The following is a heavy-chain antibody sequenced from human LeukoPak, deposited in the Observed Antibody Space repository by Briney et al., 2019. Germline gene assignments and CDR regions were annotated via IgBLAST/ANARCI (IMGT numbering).Heavy chain of an antibody. Sequence: PGGSLRLSCAASGFTFSSYGMHWVRQAPGKGLEWVAFIRYDGCNKYYADSVKGRFTISRDNSKNTPYLQINSLRAEDTAVYYCAKATAIFGVVIYNAFDIWGQGTMVTVSS. D-gene: IGHD3-3*01. V-gene: IGHV3-30*02. CDR1: GFTFSSYG. J-gene: IGHJ3*02. CDR2: IRYDGCNK. CDR3: AKATAIFGVVIYNAFDI.